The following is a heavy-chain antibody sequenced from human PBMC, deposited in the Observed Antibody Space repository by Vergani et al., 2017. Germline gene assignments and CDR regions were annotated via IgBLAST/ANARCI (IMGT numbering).Heavy chain of an antibody. CDR1: GGSISSGGYY. Sequence: QVQLQESGPGLVKPSQTLSLTCTVSGGSISSGGYYWSWIRQHPGKGLEWIGYIYYSGSTYYNPSLKSRVTISVDTSKNQFSLKLSSVTASDTAMYYCARLWGEWLRLSWFDPWGQGTLVTVSS. V-gene: IGHV4-31*03. J-gene: IGHJ5*02. CDR3: ARLWGEWLRLSWFDP. CDR2: IYYSGST. D-gene: IGHD5-12*01.